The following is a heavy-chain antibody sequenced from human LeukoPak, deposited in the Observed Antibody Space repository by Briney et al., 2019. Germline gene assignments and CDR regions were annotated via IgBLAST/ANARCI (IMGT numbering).Heavy chain of an antibody. D-gene: IGHD2-2*01. Sequence: GAPVKVSCKASGYTFTSYGISWVRQAPGQGLEWMGWISAYNGNTNYAQKLQGRVTMTTDTSTSTAYMELRSLRSDDTAVYYCARGSGIVVVPAAIYWFDPWGQGTLVTVSS. J-gene: IGHJ5*02. CDR2: ISAYNGNT. CDR3: ARGSGIVVVPAAIYWFDP. V-gene: IGHV1-18*01. CDR1: GYTFTSYG.